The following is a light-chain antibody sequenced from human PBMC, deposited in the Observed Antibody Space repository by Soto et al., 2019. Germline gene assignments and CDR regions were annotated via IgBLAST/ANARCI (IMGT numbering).Light chain of an antibody. Sequence: QSVLTQPPSVSGAPGQRVTISCTGSSSNIGAGYDVHWYQQLPGTAPKLLIYGNSNRPSGVPDRFSGSKSGTSASLAITGLQAEDEAHYYCQSYDSSLSGSDVVFGGGTKLTVL. CDR2: GNS. CDR3: QSYDSSLSGSDVV. V-gene: IGLV1-40*01. J-gene: IGLJ2*01. CDR1: SSNIGAGYD.